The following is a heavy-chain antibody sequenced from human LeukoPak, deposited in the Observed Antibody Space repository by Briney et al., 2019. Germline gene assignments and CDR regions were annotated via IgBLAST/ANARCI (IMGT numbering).Heavy chain of an antibody. Sequence: GGSLRLSCAASGVTLSTYAMSWARQAPGKGLEWVSGISSSGSGDNTYYADSVKGRFTISRDISKNTLYLQMNSLRADDTAVYYCAKDQWELPSNWFDPWGQGTLVTVSS. CDR3: AKDQWELPSNWFDP. J-gene: IGHJ5*02. CDR1: GVTLSTYA. D-gene: IGHD1-26*01. CDR2: ISSSGSGDNT. V-gene: IGHV3-23*01.